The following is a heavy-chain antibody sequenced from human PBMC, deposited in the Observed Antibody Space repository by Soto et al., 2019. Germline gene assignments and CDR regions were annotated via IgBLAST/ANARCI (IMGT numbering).Heavy chain of an antibody. Sequence: PGGSLRLSCAASGFTFSSYAMHWVRQAPGKGLEWVAVISYDGSNKYYADSVKGRFTISRDNSKNTLYLQMNSLRAEDTAVYYCARVNPSVVIFGYWGQGTLVTVSS. D-gene: IGHD3-22*01. J-gene: IGHJ4*02. CDR3: ARVNPSVVIFGY. V-gene: IGHV3-30-3*01. CDR2: ISYDGSNK. CDR1: GFTFSSYA.